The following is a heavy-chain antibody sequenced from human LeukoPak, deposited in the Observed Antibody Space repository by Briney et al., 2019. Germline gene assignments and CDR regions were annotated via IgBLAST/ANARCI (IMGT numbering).Heavy chain of an antibody. Sequence: SVKVSCKASGGTFSSYAINWVRQAPGQGLEWMGGIIPIFGTANYAQKFQGRVTITADESTSTAYMELSSLRSEDTAVYYCARPGIAAAGTHAFDIWGQGTMVTVSS. V-gene: IGHV1-69*13. CDR1: GGTFSSYA. D-gene: IGHD6-13*01. J-gene: IGHJ3*02. CDR3: ARPGIAAAGTHAFDI. CDR2: IIPIFGTA.